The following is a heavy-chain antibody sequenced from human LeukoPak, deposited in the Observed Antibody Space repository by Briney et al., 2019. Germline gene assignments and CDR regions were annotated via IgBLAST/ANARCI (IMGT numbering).Heavy chain of an antibody. V-gene: IGHV1-18*01. Sequence: ASVKVSCKASGYTFNRYGIGWVRQAPGQGLEWMGWISAYNGNTNYAQKLQGRVTMTTDTSTSTAYMELRSLRSDDTAVYYCASGYCSTTSCYVNPYFDYWGQGTLVTVSS. J-gene: IGHJ4*02. CDR3: ASGYCSTTSCYVNPYFDY. CDR1: GYTFNRYG. CDR2: ISAYNGNT. D-gene: IGHD2-2*03.